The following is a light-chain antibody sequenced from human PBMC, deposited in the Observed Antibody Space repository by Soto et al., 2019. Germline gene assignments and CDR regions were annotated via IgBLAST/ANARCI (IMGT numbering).Light chain of an antibody. CDR3: QQYETFSGT. CDR2: DAS. CDR1: QSISSW. Sequence: DIQLTQSPSFLSASVGYRVTITCRASQSISSWLAWYQQKPGKAPKLLIYDASALPRGVPSRFSGSGSGTKFTLTIASLQPDDFAAYYCQQYETFSGTFGPGTRWIS. J-gene: IGKJ1*01. V-gene: IGKV1-5*01.